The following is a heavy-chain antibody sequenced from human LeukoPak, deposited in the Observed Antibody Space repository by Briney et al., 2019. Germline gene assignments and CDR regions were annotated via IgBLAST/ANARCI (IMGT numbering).Heavy chain of an antibody. D-gene: IGHD2-15*01. Sequence: PGGSLRLSCAASGFTFSSYAMSWVRQAPGKGLEWVSGISGSGGSTYSADSVKGRFTISGDNSKNTLYLQMNSLRAEDTGVYYCAKAAPNSCSGGSCYFDYWGQGTLVTVSS. J-gene: IGHJ4*02. CDR2: ISGSGGST. V-gene: IGHV3-23*01. CDR1: GFTFSSYA. CDR3: AKAAPNSCSGGSCYFDY.